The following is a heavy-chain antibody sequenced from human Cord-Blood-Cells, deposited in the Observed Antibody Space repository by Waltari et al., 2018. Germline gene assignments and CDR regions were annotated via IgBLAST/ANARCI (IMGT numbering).Heavy chain of an antibody. CDR2: INAGNGNT. J-gene: IGHJ3*02. CDR3: ARRGVTGGALDAFDI. D-gene: IGHD7-27*01. CDR1: GYTFTSYA. Sequence: QVQLVQSGAEVKKPGASVKVSCKASGYTFTSYAMHWVCQAPGQRLEWMGWINAGNGNTKYSQKFQGRVTITRDTSASTAYMELSSLRSDDTAVYYCARRGVTGGALDAFDIWGQGTMVTVSS. V-gene: IGHV1-3*01.